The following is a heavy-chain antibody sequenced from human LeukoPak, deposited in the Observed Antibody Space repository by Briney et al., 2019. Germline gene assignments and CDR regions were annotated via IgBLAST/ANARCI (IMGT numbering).Heavy chain of an antibody. CDR3: AKDRTTVARIFDY. CDR1: GLSFSNAW. CDR2: ISASDGST. Sequence: GGSLRLSCAASGLSFSNAWMSWVRQAPGKGLEWVAGISASDGSTYYADSVQGRFTISRDNSKNTLYLHINSLRAEDTATYYCAKDRTTVARIFDYWGQGTLVTVSS. V-gene: IGHV3-23*01. D-gene: IGHD1/OR15-1a*01. J-gene: IGHJ4*02.